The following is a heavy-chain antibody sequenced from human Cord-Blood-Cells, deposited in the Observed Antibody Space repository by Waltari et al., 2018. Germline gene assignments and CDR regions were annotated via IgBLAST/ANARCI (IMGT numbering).Heavy chain of an antibody. Sequence: QVQLVQSGAEVKKPGASVKVSCKASGYTFTGYYMHWLRQATGQGLEWMGWINPNSGGTNYAQKFQGRVTMTRDTSISTAYMELSRLRSDDTAVYYCARGEGPPYYDFWSGYDYWGQGTLVTVSS. CDR1: GYTFTGYY. CDR2: INPNSGGT. CDR3: ARGEGPPYYDFWSGYDY. D-gene: IGHD3-3*01. V-gene: IGHV1-2*02. J-gene: IGHJ4*02.